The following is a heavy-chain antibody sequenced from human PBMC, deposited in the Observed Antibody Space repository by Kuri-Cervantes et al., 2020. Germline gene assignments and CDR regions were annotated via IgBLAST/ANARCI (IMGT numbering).Heavy chain of an antibody. J-gene: IGHJ6*02. V-gene: IGHV3-30*03. CDR3: ARAPRYGSGSMDV. D-gene: IGHD3-10*01. CDR1: GFTISSYG. Sequence: GGSLRLSCAASGFTISSYGMHWVRQAPGKGLEWVAFISYDGSNKYYADSVKGRFTISRDNSKNTLYLQMNSLRAEDAAVYYCARAPRYGSGSMDVWGQGTTVTVSS. CDR2: ISYDGSNK.